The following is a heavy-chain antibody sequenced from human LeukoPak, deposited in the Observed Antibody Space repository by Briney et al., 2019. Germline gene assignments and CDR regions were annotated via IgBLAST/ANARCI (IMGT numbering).Heavy chain of an antibody. J-gene: IGHJ4*02. Sequence: GGSLRLSCAASGFTFSSYSMNWVRQAPGKGLEWVSYISSSSSTIYYADSVKGRFTISRDNAKNSLYLQMNSLRAEDTAVYYCARDRIAVAGTGSYWGQGTLVTVSS. D-gene: IGHD6-19*01. CDR2: ISSSSSTI. CDR1: GFTFSSYS. CDR3: ARDRIAVAGTGSY. V-gene: IGHV3-48*04.